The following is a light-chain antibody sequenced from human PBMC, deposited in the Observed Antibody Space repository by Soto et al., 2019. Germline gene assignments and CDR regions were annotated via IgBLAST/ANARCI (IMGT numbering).Light chain of an antibody. CDR1: QSVSSY. Sequence: EIVLTQSPATLSLSPGERATLSCRASQSVSSYLAWYQQKPGQAPRLLIYDASNRATGIPARFSGSGSGTDFPLPISRLGPEDFAVYCCQQGPFGPGTKVDIK. CDR3: QQGP. V-gene: IGKV3-11*01. CDR2: DAS. J-gene: IGKJ3*01.